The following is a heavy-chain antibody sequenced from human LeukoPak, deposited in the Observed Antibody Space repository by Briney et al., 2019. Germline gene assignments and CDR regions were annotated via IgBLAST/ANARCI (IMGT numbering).Heavy chain of an antibody. D-gene: IGHD4-23*01. V-gene: IGHV4-34*01. CDR1: GGSFSGYY. J-gene: IGHJ3*02. Sequence: SETLSLTCAVYGGSFSGYYWSWIRQPPGKGLEWIGEINHSGSTNYNPSLKSRVTISVGTSKNQFSLKLSSVTAADTAVYYCARGLLVVTLGAFDIWGQGTMVTVSS. CDR2: INHSGST. CDR3: ARGLLVVTLGAFDI.